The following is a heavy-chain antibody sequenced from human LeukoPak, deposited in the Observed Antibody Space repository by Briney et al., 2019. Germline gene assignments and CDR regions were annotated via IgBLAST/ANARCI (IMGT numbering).Heavy chain of an antibody. CDR1: GYTFTTYD. V-gene: IGHV1-8*01. CDR2: MSPNSGNT. Sequence: ASVNVPCKASGYTFTTYDINWVRQSTGQGLEWMGWMSPNSGNTAYAQKFQGRVTMTRNTSIGTAYMEVSGLRSEDTAIYYCAIWRSNDLWSGSALYSQGPGFDFWGQGTLVTVSS. J-gene: IGHJ4*02. CDR3: AIWRSNDLWSGSALYSQGPGFDF. D-gene: IGHD3-3*01.